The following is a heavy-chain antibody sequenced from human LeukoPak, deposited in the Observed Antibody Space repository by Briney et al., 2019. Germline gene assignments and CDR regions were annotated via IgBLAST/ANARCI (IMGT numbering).Heavy chain of an antibody. CDR1: GFTLSGYV. J-gene: IGHJ4*02. CDR3: ARENGGGSDY. CDR2: ITSNGGTT. V-gene: IGHV3-64*01. Sequence: PGGSLRLSCAASGFTLSGYVVHWVRQAPGKGPESVSAITSNGGTTYYASSVKGRFTISRDNSKNTLYLQMGSLRTEDMAVYYCARENGGGSDYWGQGTLVTVSS. D-gene: IGHD5-24*01.